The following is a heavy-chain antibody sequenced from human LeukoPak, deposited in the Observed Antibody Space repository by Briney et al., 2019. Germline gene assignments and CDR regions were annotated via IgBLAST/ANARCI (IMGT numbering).Heavy chain of an antibody. CDR3: ARDVSLVPARPSGPDY. V-gene: IGHV3-30-3*01. Sequence: GRSLRLSCAASGFTFSSYAMHWVRQAPGKGLEWVAVTSYDGSNKYYADSVKGRFTISRDNSENTLYLQMNSLRAEDTAVYYCARDVSLVPARPSGPDYWGQGTLVTVSS. D-gene: IGHD2-2*01. J-gene: IGHJ4*02. CDR2: TSYDGSNK. CDR1: GFTFSSYA.